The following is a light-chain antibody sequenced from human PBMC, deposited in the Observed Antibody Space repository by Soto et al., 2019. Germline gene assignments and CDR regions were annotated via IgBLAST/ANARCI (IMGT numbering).Light chain of an antibody. V-gene: IGKV1-5*01. CDR2: DAS. J-gene: IGKJ1*01. CDR3: QQYDSYSSGP. Sequence: RTQSPATLSSSVGDRVTITCRASQTVNTWLAWYQKKPGKAPKVLIFDASSLKTGVPPRFSGSGSGTELTLTISNLQPDDFANYYCQQYDSYSSGPFGQGTKVDI. CDR1: QTVNTW.